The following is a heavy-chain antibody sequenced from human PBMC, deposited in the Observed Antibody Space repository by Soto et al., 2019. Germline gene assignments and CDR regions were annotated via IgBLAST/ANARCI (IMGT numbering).Heavy chain of an antibody. CDR3: ASYCSGGSRYSGYYYYGMDV. V-gene: IGHV1-69*01. Sequence: QVQLVQSGAEVKKPGSSVKVSCKASGGTFSSYAISWVRQAPGQGLEWMGGIIPIFGTANYAQKFQGRVTITADESTSTAYMELSSLRSEDTAVYYCASYCSGGSRYSGYYYYGMDVWGQGTTVTVSS. CDR2: IIPIFGTA. D-gene: IGHD2-15*01. CDR1: GGTFSSYA. J-gene: IGHJ6*02.